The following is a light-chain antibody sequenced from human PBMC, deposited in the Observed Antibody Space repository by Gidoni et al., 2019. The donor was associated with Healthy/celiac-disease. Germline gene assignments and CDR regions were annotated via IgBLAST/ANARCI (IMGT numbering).Light chain of an antibody. CDR2: GAS. Sequence: EVVLTQSPGTLSLSPGERATLSCSASQSVSSSYLSWYQQKPGQAPRLLIYGASSRATGSTDRFSGSGAGTDFTLTISRREPEDFAVYYCQQYGSSPWTFGQXTKVEIK. J-gene: IGKJ1*01. V-gene: IGKV3-20*01. CDR3: QQYGSSPWT. CDR1: QSVSSSY.